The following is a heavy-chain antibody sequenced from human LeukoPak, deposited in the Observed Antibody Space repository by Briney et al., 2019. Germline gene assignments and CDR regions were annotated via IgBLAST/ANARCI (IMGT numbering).Heavy chain of an antibody. Sequence: GGSLTLSCAASGFMFSTYWMTWVRQAPGKGPEWVANIKPDGSETYYVDAVKGRITISRDNTKNLLYLQMNNLRGEDAAVYHCGGFGYEAGVDLWGQGTLVTVSS. D-gene: IGHD2-15*01. CDR3: GGFGYEAGVDL. CDR2: IKPDGSET. J-gene: IGHJ4*02. CDR1: GFMFSTYW. V-gene: IGHV3-7*01.